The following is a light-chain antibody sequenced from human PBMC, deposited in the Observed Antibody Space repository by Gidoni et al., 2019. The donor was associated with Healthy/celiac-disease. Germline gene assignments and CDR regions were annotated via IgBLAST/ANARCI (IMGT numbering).Light chain of an antibody. CDR3: QQRSNWPRT. Sequence: EIVLTQSPATLSLSPGERATLSCRASQSVSSYLAWYQQKPGQAPRLLIYDASNRATGIPARFSGSGSGKDFTLTISSQEPEDFAVYYCQQRSNWPRTFGQGTKVEIK. V-gene: IGKV3-11*01. CDR1: QSVSSY. CDR2: DAS. J-gene: IGKJ1*01.